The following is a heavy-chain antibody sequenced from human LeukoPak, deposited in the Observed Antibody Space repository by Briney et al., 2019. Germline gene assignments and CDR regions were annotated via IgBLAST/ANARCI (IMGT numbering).Heavy chain of an antibody. CDR2: IYYSGST. V-gene: IGHV4-59*01. CDR1: GGSISSYY. J-gene: IGHJ6*03. Sequence: SETLSLTCTVSGGSISSYYWTWIRQPPGKGLEWIGYIYYSGSTSYNPSLKSRISISVDTSKNQFSLKLSSVTAADTAVYYFARGLRGYSGYYQNDYYYYMDVWGKGTTVTVSS. CDR3: ARGLRGYSGYYQNDYYYYMDV. D-gene: IGHD5-12*01.